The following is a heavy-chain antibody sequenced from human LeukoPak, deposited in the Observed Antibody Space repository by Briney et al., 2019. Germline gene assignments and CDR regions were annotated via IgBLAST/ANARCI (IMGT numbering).Heavy chain of an antibody. V-gene: IGHV4-61*01. CDR2: IYYSGST. CDR1: GGSVSSGSYY. CDR3: ARGWRGVIMYYYYYGMDV. Sequence: PSETLSLTCTVSGGSVSSGSYYWSWIRQPPGKGLEWIGYIYYSGSTNYNPSLKGRVTISVDTSKNQFSLKLSSVTAADTAVYYCARGWRGVIMYYYYYGMDVWGQGTTVTVSS. J-gene: IGHJ6*02. D-gene: IGHD3-10*01.